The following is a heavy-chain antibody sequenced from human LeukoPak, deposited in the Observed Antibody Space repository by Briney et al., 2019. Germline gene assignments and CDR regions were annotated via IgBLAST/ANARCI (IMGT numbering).Heavy chain of an antibody. Sequence: SQTLSLTCTVSGGSLSSGSYYWSWIRQPAGKGLEWIGRIYTSGSTNYNPSLKSRVTISVDTSKNQFSLKLSSVTAADTAVYYCARDTYYYDSSGYYRNAFDIWGQGTMVTVSS. CDR3: ARDTYYYDSSGYYRNAFDI. J-gene: IGHJ3*02. D-gene: IGHD3-22*01. CDR2: IYTSGST. V-gene: IGHV4-61*02. CDR1: GGSLSSGSYY.